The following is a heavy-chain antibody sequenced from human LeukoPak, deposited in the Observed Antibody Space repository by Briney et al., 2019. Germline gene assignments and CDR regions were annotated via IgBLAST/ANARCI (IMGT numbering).Heavy chain of an antibody. D-gene: IGHD3-3*01. V-gene: IGHV3-23*01. J-gene: IGHJ4*02. CDR3: AKGGGSGYDFWSGYYPQTPFDY. Sequence: XXVSAISGSXGSXXYADSVKGRFTISRDNSKNTLYLQMNSLRAEDTAVYYCAKGGGSGYDFWSGYYPQTPFDYWGQGTLVTVSS. CDR2: ISGSXGSX.